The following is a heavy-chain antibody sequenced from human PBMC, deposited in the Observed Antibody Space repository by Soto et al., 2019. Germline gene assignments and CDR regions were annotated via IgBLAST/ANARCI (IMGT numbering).Heavy chain of an antibody. CDR2: IHSDGSST. CDR3: AGGDKGAFDL. CDR1: GFTFSYYW. Sequence: EVPLVESAGGLVQPGGSLRLSCAASGFTFSYYWMHWVRQAPGQGLVWVSRIHSDGSSTTYADSVKGRFTISRDNAKNTLCLQMNSLRAEDTAVYYCAGGDKGAFDLWGQGTMVTVSS. J-gene: IGHJ3*01. D-gene: IGHD2-21*02. V-gene: IGHV3-74*01.